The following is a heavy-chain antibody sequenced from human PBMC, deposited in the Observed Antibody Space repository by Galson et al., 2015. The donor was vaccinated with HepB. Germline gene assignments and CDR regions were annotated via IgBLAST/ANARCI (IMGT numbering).Heavy chain of an antibody. CDR3: AREIIAAAGTQFDY. Sequence: SLRLSCAASGFTFSDYYMSWIRQAPGKGLEWVSYISSSSSYTNYADSVKGRFTISRDNAKSSLYLQMNSLRAEDTAVYYCAREIIAAAGTQFDYWGQGTLVTVSS. CDR1: GFTFSDYY. D-gene: IGHD6-13*01. J-gene: IGHJ4*02. CDR2: ISSSSSYT. V-gene: IGHV3-11*06.